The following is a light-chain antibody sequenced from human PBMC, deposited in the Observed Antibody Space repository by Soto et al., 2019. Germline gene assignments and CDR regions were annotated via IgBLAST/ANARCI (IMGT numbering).Light chain of an antibody. CDR1: QSVSSSS. Sequence: EIVLTQSPGTLSLSPGERATLSCRAIQSVSSSSLAWYQQNPGQSPRLLIYAASSRASGIPDRFSGSGSGTDFTLTISSLQSEDFAVYYCQQYNNWPPITFGQGTRLEIK. CDR3: QQYNNWPPIT. V-gene: IGKV3-20*01. J-gene: IGKJ5*01. CDR2: AAS.